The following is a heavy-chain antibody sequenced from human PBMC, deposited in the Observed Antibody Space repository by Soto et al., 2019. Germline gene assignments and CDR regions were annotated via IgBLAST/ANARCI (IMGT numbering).Heavy chain of an antibody. D-gene: IGHD3-22*01. J-gene: IGHJ1*01. CDR2: IYYSGST. CDR1: GGSISGYY. V-gene: IGHV4-59*13. Sequence: ASETLSLTCTVSGGSISGYYWSWIRQSPGKGLEWIGYIYYSGSTDYNPSLKSRVTISLDTSRSQFSLKLTSVTAADTAVYYRARNRGGSSGYNYLQHWGQGTQVTVSS. CDR3: ARNRGGSSGYNYLQH.